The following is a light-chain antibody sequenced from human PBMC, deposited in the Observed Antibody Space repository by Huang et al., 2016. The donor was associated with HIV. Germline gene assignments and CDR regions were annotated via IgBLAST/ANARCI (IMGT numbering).Light chain of an antibody. J-gene: IGKJ5*01. CDR1: ASVSSS. V-gene: IGKV3-15*01. Sequence: EIVMTQSPGTLSVSPGERVTLSCSANASVSSSLAWYQQVSGQPPRLLIYDASTRATGIPAMFSGSGAGTNFTLTISSLQSEDFAVYYCQQYNDWPPITFGQGTRLDMK. CDR2: DAS. CDR3: QQYNDWPPIT.